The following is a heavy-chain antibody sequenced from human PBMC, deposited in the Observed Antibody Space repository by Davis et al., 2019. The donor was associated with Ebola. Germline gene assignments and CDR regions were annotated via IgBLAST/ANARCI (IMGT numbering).Heavy chain of an antibody. J-gene: IGHJ2*01. CDR1: AGLSSSFA. Sequence: SSVTVSCMASAGLSSSFAISWVRQAPGQGLEWMGGIIPIFGTANYAQKFQGRVTITADKSTSTAYMELSSLRSEDTAVYYCAREGWVTKDFDLWGRGTLVTVSS. V-gene: IGHV1-69*06. CDR3: AREGWVTKDFDL. CDR2: IIPIFGTA. D-gene: IGHD6-19*01.